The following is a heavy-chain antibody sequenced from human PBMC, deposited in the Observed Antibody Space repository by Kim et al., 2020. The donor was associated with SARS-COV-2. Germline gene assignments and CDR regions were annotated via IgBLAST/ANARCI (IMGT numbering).Heavy chain of an antibody. CDR3: ARGRITMVRGVSYFDY. CDR2: IYYSGST. D-gene: IGHD3-10*01. J-gene: IGHJ4*02. CDR1: GGSISSYY. Sequence: SETLSLTCTVSGGSISSYYWSWIRQPPGKGLEWIGYIYYSGSTNYNPSLKSRVTISVDTSKNQFSLKLSSVTAADTAVYYCARGRITMVRGVSYFDYWGQGTLVTVSS. V-gene: IGHV4-59*01.